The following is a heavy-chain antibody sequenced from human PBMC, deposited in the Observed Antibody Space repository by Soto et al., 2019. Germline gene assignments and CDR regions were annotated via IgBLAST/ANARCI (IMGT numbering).Heavy chain of an antibody. Sequence: PSETLSLTCTVSGGSISSGGYYWSWIRQHPGKGLEWIGYIYYSGSTYYNPSLKSRVTISVDRSKNQFSLKLSSVTAADTAVYYCASFSYYYDSSGLKIDAFDIWGQGTMVTVSS. J-gene: IGHJ3*02. CDR2: IYYSGST. CDR1: GGSISSGGYY. D-gene: IGHD3-22*01. CDR3: ASFSYYYDSSGLKIDAFDI. V-gene: IGHV4-30-2*01.